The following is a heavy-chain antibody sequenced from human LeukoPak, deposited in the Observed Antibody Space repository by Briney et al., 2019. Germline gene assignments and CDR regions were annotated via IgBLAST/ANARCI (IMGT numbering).Heavy chain of an antibody. V-gene: IGHV3-53*01. CDR2: IYSGGST. CDR1: GFTVSSNY. Sequence: GGSLRLSCAASGFTVSSNYMTWVRQAPGKGLEWVSAIYSGGSTYYADSVKGRFTISRDNSKNTLYLQMNSLRAEDTAVYYCAKALLLWFGDGDYWGQGTLVTVSS. CDR3: AKALLLWFGDGDY. J-gene: IGHJ4*02. D-gene: IGHD3-10*01.